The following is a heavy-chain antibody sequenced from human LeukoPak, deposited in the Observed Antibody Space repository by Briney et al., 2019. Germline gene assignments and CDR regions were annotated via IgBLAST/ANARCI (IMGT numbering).Heavy chain of an antibody. CDR1: GFTFSSYS. CDR3: AREADILFDY. D-gene: IGHD2-15*01. Sequence: GGSLRLSCAASGFTFSSYSMNWVRQAPGKGLEWVSSISSSSSYIYYADSVKGRFTISRDNAKNSLYLQMNSRRAEDTPVYYCAREADILFDYWGQGTLVTGPS. J-gene: IGHJ4*02. V-gene: IGHV3-21*01. CDR2: ISSSSSYI.